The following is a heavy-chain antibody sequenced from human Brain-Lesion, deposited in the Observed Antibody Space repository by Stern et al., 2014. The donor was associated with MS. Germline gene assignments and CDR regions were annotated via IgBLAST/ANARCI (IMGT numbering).Heavy chain of an antibody. CDR3: ARVAALAMPLQYNWFDP. D-gene: IGHD2-2*01. V-gene: IGHV4-31*01. CDR2: IYYSGNT. CDR1: GDSISSGGHY. Sequence: QVQLVQSGPGLVKPSQTLSLTCSVSGDSISSGGHYWSWIRQHPGKALQWIGNIYYSGNTYYNPSLKSLVTISVDMSKNQFSLNLNSVTAADTAVYFCARVAALAMPLQYNWFDPWGQGILVTVSS. J-gene: IGHJ5*02.